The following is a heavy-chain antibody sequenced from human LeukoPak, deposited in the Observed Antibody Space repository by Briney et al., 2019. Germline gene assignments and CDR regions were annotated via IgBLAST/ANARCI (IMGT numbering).Heavy chain of an antibody. CDR3: ARDLPEGWFDP. CDR2: IKQDGSEK. V-gene: IGHV3-7*01. CDR1: GFTFSSYW. J-gene: IGHJ5*02. Sequence: PGGSLRLSCAASGFTFSSYWMSWVRQAPGKGLEWVANIKQDGSEKYYVDSVKGRFTIARDNAKNSLYLKMNSLRAEDTAVYYCARDLPEGWFDPWGQGTLVTVSS.